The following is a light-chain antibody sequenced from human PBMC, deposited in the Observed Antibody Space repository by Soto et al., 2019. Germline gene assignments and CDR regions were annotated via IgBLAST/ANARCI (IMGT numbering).Light chain of an antibody. CDR2: AAS. Sequence: DIQMTQSPSSLSASVGDRVTSTCRASQSISTFLNWYQQKPGKAPNLLIYAASTLQSGVPSRFSGGGSGTAFTLTISSLQPEDFATYYCQQSYSTPRTFGQGTKVDIK. CDR3: QQSYSTPRT. V-gene: IGKV1-39*01. J-gene: IGKJ1*01. CDR1: QSISTF.